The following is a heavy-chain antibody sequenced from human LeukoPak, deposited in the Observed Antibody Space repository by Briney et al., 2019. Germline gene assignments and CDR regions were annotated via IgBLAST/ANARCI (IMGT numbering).Heavy chain of an antibody. CDR3: ARDSYYDPI. CDR2: IKQDESEK. J-gene: IGHJ4*02. CDR1: GFTSSSYW. D-gene: IGHD3-22*01. V-gene: IGHV3-7*01. Sequence: PGGSPRLSCAASGFTSSSYWMRWVRQAPGKGLERASNIKQDESEKYYVDSVKGRFTISRDNAQNSLYLQMDSLRAEDTAVYYCARDSYYDPIWGQGTLVTVSS.